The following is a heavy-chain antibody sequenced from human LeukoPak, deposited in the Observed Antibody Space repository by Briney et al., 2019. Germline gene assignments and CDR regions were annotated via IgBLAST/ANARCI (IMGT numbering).Heavy chain of an antibody. Sequence: PSETLSLTCTVSGGSISSGSYYWSWIRQPPGKGLEWIGEINHSGSTNYNPSLKSRVTISVDTSKNQFSLKLSSVTAADTAVYYCARGLGSSSWYQRGRFDPWGQGTLVTVSS. CDR3: ARGLGSSSWYQRGRFDP. V-gene: IGHV4-39*07. CDR2: INHSGST. D-gene: IGHD6-13*01. CDR1: GGSISSGSYY. J-gene: IGHJ5*02.